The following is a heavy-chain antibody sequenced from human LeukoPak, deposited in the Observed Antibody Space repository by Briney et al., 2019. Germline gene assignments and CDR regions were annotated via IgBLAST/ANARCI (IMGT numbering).Heavy chain of an antibody. Sequence: GGSLRLSCGASGFTFRTYGMHWVRQAPGKGLEWVAFLQYDGSDLYYADFVKGRFTISRDNSKNTLYLLMKSLRAEDTAVYYCAKDRAGYDYGSGKKVFTSFGNWGQGTLVTVSS. V-gene: IGHV3-30*02. J-gene: IGHJ4*02. CDR3: AKDRAGYDYGSGKKVFTSFGN. CDR1: GFTFRTYG. CDR2: LQYDGSDL. D-gene: IGHD3-10*01.